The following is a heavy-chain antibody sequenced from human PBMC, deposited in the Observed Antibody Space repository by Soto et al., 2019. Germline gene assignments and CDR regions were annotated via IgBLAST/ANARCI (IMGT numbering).Heavy chain of an antibody. V-gene: IGHV3-49*03. D-gene: IGHD6-13*01. CDR2: VRSKAYGGTT. J-gene: IGHJ6*02. CDR1: GFTFGDYA. CDR3: ARYTYTSRYSFYGMDV. Sequence: GGSLRLSCTTSGFTFGDYAMSWFRQAPGKGLEWVGVVRSKAYGGTTDYAASVKGRFDISRDDSKSIAYLQMNSVTTEDTAVYFCARYTYTSRYSFYGMDVWGHGTTVTVSS.